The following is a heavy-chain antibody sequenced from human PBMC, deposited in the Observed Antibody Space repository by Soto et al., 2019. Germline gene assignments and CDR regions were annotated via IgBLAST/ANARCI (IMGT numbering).Heavy chain of an antibody. V-gene: IGHV3-33*01. CDR2: IWYDGSNK. D-gene: IGHD6-13*01. Sequence: LRLSCAASGFTFSSYGMHWVRQAPGKGLEWVAVIWYDGSNKYYADSVKGRFTISRDNSKNTLYLQMNSLRAEDTAVYYCARVSAYSSSWYGSYYYYGMDVWGQGTTVTVSS. J-gene: IGHJ6*02. CDR1: GFTFSSYG. CDR3: ARVSAYSSSWYGSYYYYGMDV.